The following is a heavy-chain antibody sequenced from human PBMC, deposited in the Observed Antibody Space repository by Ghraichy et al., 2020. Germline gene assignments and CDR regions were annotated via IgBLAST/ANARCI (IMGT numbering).Heavy chain of an antibody. CDR1: GFTFSSYS. J-gene: IGHJ6*02. CDR2: ISSSSSTI. CDR3: ARAGYCSSTSCHYYYYGMDV. Sequence: GGSLRLSRAASGFTFSSYSMNWVRQAPGKGLEWVSYISSSSSTIYYADSVKGRFTISRDNAKNSLYLQMNSLRDEDTAVYYCARAGYCSSTSCHYYYYGMDVWGQGTTVTVSS. D-gene: IGHD2-2*01. V-gene: IGHV3-48*02.